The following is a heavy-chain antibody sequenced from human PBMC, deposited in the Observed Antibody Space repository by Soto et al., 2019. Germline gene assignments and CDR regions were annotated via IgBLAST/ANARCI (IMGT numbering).Heavy chain of an antibody. J-gene: IGHJ3*01. Sequence: EVQLVESGGGLVTPGGSLRLSCAASGLTFSNAWMFWVRQAPGKGLEWVGRIRSKSDGGTADYAAPVKGRFTISRDDSKDTLYLKMNSLQTDDTAIYYGSTAFYGDYTWGKVTMVTVSS. V-gene: IGHV3-15*07. CDR3: STAFYGDYT. CDR1: GLTFSNAW. CDR2: IRSKSDGGTA. D-gene: IGHD4-17*01.